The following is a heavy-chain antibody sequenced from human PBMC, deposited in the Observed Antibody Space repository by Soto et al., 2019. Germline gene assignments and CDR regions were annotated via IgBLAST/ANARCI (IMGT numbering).Heavy chain of an antibody. CDR3: ARGVEYSSSVNWFDP. CDR2: IYHSGST. V-gene: IGHV4-30-2*01. D-gene: IGHD6-6*01. CDR1: GGSISSGGYS. Sequence: SETLSLTCAVSGGSISSGGYSWSWIRQPPGKGLEWIGYIYHSGSTYYNPSLKSRVTISVDRSKNQFSLKLSSVTAADTAVYYCARGVEYSSSVNWFDPWGQGTLVTVSS. J-gene: IGHJ5*02.